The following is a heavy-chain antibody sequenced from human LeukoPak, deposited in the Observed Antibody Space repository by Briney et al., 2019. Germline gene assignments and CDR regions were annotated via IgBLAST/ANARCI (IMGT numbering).Heavy chain of an antibody. CDR1: GFTFSNFG. D-gene: IGHD1-26*01. Sequence: GGSLRLSCAASGFTFSNFGMHWVRQAPGKGLEWVAFIRSDGTNKYYADAVKSRFAISRDNAKNTLSLQIDTLRDEDTAIYYCVKDETGSFDYWGQGTLVTVSS. CDR2: IRSDGTNK. V-gene: IGHV3-30*02. CDR3: VKDETGSFDY. J-gene: IGHJ4*02.